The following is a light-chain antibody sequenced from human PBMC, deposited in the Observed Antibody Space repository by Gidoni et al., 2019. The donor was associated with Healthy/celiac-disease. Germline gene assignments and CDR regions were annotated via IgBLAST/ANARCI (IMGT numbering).Light chain of an antibody. CDR1: QSVSSSY. J-gene: IGKJ2*01. V-gene: IGKV3-20*01. CDR3: HQYGSSPYT. Sequence: EIVLTQSPGTLSLSPGERATLSCRASQSVSSSYLAWYQQKPGQAPRLLIDGASSRATGIPDRFSGSGSGTDFTITISRLEPEDFAVYYCHQYGSSPYTFGQGTKLEIK. CDR2: GAS.